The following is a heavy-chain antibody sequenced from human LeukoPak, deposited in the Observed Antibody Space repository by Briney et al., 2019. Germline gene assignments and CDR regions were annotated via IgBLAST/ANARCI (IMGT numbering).Heavy chain of an antibody. CDR3: ARIHIPSGSYFRGWFDP. Sequence: SETLSLTCTVSGGSISSYYWSWIRQPPGKGLEWIGYIYYSGSTNYNPSLKSRVTISVDTSKNQFSLKLSSATAADTAVYYCARIHIPSGSYFRGWFDPWGQGTLVTVSS. CDR2: IYYSGST. V-gene: IGHV4-59*08. CDR1: GGSISSYY. D-gene: IGHD1-26*01. J-gene: IGHJ5*02.